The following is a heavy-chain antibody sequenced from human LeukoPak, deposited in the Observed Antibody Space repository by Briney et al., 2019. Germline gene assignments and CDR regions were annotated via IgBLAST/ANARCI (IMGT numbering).Heavy chain of an antibody. D-gene: IGHD3-10*01. J-gene: IGHJ3*02. V-gene: IGHV1-18*01. CDR3: ARDRIGMNYYGSGSYYINYAFDI. Sequence: ASVKVSCKASGYTFTSYGISWVRQAPGQGLEWMGWISAYNGITNYAQKPQGRVTMTTDTSTSTAYKELRSLRSDDTAVYYCARDRIGMNYYGSGSYYINYAFDIWGQGTMVTVSS. CDR1: GYTFTSYG. CDR2: ISAYNGIT.